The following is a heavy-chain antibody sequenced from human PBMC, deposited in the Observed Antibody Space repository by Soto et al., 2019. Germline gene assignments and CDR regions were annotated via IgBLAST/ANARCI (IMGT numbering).Heavy chain of an antibody. J-gene: IGHJ6*02. CDR3: AKRGRFLEWLPYGWYYYGMDV. CDR1: GFTFSSYA. V-gene: IGHV3-23*01. CDR2: ISGSGGST. D-gene: IGHD3-3*01. Sequence: PGGSLRLSCAASGFTFSSYAMSWVRQAPRKGLEWVSAISGSGGSTYYADSVKGRFTISRDISKNTLYLQMNSLRAEDTAVYYCAKRGRFLEWLPYGWYYYGMDVWGQGTTVTVSS.